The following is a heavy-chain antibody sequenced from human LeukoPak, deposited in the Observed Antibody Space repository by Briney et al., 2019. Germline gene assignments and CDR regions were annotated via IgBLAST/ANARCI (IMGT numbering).Heavy chain of an antibody. J-gene: IGHJ4*02. D-gene: IGHD2-15*01. V-gene: IGHV1-2*02. CDR3: ARDHSGDCSGGHCYPDY. Sequence: ASVKVSCKAFGYTFTDYFIHWVRQAPGQGLEWMGWINPNTGYTKSAQNFQGRVTMTGDTSSRIAYMGLSGLTSDDTAVYFCARDHSGDCSGGHCYPDYWGQGTLVTVSS. CDR1: GYTFTDYF. CDR2: INPNTGYT.